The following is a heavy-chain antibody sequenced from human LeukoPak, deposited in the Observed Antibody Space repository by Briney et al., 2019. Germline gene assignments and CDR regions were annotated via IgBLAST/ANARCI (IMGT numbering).Heavy chain of an antibody. J-gene: IGHJ4*02. CDR1: GFTFRSYE. D-gene: IGHD1-26*01. CDR3: ARRPGGFDY. CDR2: TSSSGSTI. Sequence: GGSLRLSCAASGFTFRSYELNWVRQAPGKGLEWVSYTSSSGSTIYYADSVKGRFTISRDNAKNSLYLQMNSLRAEDTAVYYCARRPGGFDYWGQGTLVTVSS. V-gene: IGHV3-48*03.